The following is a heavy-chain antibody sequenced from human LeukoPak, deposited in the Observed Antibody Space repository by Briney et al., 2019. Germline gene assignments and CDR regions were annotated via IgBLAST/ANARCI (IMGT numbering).Heavy chain of an antibody. CDR3: ATRKAAADAFDI. V-gene: IGHV1-69*05. J-gene: IGHJ3*02. Sequence: GASVKVSCKASGGTFSSYAISWVRQAPGQGLEWMGGIIPIFGTANYAQKFQGRVTITTDESTSTAYMELSSLRSEDTAVYYCATRKAAADAFDIWGQGTMVTVSS. D-gene: IGHD6-13*01. CDR1: GGTFSSYA. CDR2: IIPIFGTA.